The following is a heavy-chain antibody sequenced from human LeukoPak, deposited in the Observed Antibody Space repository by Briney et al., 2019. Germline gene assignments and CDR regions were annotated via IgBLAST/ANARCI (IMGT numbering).Heavy chain of an antibody. D-gene: IGHD2-8*01. V-gene: IGHV4-4*07. Sequence: SETLSLTCTVSGGSISSYYWSWIRQPAGKGLEWIGRIYSSGSTNYNPSLNSRVTMSVDTSKNQFSLKLTSVTAADTAVYYCARTSPRNGAFDIWGQGTMVTVSS. CDR1: GGSISSYY. J-gene: IGHJ3*02. CDR2: IYSSGST. CDR3: ARTSPRNGAFDI.